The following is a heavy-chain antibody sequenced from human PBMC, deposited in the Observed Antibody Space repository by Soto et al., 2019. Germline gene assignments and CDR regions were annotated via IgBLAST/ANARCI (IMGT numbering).Heavy chain of an antibody. CDR1: GFTFSSYS. Sequence: LRLSCAASGFTFSSYSMNWVRQAPGKGLEWVSYISSSSSTIYYADSVKGRFTISRDNAKNSLYLQMNSLRDEDTAVYYCARGVVASSSLFWSPSYYYYGMDVWGQGTTVTVSS. J-gene: IGHJ6*02. V-gene: IGHV3-48*02. CDR3: ARGVVASSSLFWSPSYYYYGMDV. CDR2: ISSSSSTI. D-gene: IGHD6-6*01.